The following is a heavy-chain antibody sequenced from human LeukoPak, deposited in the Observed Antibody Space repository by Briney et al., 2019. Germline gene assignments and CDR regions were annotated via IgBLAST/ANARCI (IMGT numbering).Heavy chain of an antibody. Sequence: GESLKISCKGSGYSFTSYWIAWVRQMPGKGLEWMGIIYPGDFETSSSPSFQGQVTISADKSISTAYLQWSSLKASDTAIYYCARAPGSYPDYWGQGSLVTVSS. CDR1: GYSFTSYW. D-gene: IGHD3-10*01. CDR2: IYPGDFET. J-gene: IGHJ4*02. CDR3: ARAPGSYPDY. V-gene: IGHV5-51*01.